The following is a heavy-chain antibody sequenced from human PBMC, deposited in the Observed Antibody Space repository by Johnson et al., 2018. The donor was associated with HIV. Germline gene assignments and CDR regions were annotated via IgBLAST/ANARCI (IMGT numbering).Heavy chain of an antibody. Sequence: VESGGGLGQPGGSLRLSCAASGFTFDDYDMHWVRQAPGKGLEWVSGIGWSSGVLAYADSVKGRFTISRDNAKNSLYLQMNSLRDEDTALYYCARAVRVGATTNSAFDFWGQGTMVTVSS. CDR1: GFTFDDYD. D-gene: IGHD1-26*01. J-gene: IGHJ3*01. V-gene: IGHV3-9*01. CDR3: ARAVRVGATTNSAFDF. CDR2: IGWSSGVL.